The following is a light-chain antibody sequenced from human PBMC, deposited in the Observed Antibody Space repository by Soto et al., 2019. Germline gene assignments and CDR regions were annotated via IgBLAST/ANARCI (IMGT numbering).Light chain of an antibody. Sequence: EIVLTQSPATLSLSPGERATLSCRASQSISSNLAWYQHKPGQAPRLLMYDASNRATDIPARFSGSASTTDFTLTISSLEPEDSAVYYCQHRAYWPPGDALGGGTKVDIK. CDR3: QHRAYWPPGDA. CDR2: DAS. V-gene: IGKV3-11*01. J-gene: IGKJ4*01. CDR1: QSISSN.